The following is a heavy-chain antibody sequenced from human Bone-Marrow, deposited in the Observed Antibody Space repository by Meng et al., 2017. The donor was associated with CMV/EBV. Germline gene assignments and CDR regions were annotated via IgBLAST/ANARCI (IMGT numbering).Heavy chain of an antibody. V-gene: IGHV6-1*01. CDR3: ARDHYDDYGAQGYYYYGMDV. CDR2: TYYRSKWYN. J-gene: IGHJ6*02. CDR1: GDSVSSNSAA. Sequence: LRLSCAISGDSVSSNSAAWNWIRQSPSRGLEWLGRTYYRSKWYNDYAVSVKSRITINPDTSKNQFSLQLNSVTPEDTAVYYCARDHYDDYGAQGYYYYGMDVWGQGTTVTVSS. D-gene: IGHD4-17*01.